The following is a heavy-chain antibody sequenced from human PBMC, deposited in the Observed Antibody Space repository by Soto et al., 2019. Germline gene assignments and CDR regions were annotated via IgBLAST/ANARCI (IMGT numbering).Heavy chain of an antibody. J-gene: IGHJ4*02. CDR1: GDSVSTNRAA. D-gene: IGHD2-15*01. CDR2: TYYRSRWYN. CDR3: ARGISQYCGGGSCGEGMFDY. V-gene: IGHV6-1*01. Sequence: KQSPTLSLPCAVSGDSVSTNRAAWNWIRQSPSRGLEWLGRTYYRSRWYNDYAVIVKSRITINTDTSRNQFSLQLKSVTPEDTAVYYCARGISQYCGGGSCGEGMFDYWGQGTLVTVSS.